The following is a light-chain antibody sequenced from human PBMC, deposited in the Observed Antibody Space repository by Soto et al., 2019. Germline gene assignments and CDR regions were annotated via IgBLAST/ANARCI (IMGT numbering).Light chain of an antibody. J-gene: IGKJ1*01. CDR3: QKYNSAPRT. V-gene: IGKV1-27*01. Sequence: IQVTQSPSSLSASVGDSVTITSRTSQGIRSALAWYQQKPGKVPKLLIYAASTLQSGVPSRFSGSGSGTDFTLTISSLQPEDVATYYCQKYNSAPRTFGQGTKVDIK. CDR2: AAS. CDR1: QGIRSA.